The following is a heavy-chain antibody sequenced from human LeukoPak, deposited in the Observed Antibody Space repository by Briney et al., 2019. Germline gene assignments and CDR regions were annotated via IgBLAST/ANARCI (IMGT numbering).Heavy chain of an antibody. J-gene: IGHJ6*03. Sequence: GASVKVSCKASGYSFTTYGISWVRQAPGQGLEWMGWIDGYNGNTNYAQKLQGRVTMTTDTSTTTAYMELRSLRLDDTAVYYCARAGSYYYMDVWGKGTTVTVSS. CDR3: ARAGSYYYMDV. CDR1: GYSFTTYG. D-gene: IGHD1-1*01. V-gene: IGHV1-18*01. CDR2: IDGYNGNT.